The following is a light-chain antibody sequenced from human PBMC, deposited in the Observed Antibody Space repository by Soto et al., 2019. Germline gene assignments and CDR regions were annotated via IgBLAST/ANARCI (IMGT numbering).Light chain of an antibody. V-gene: IGKV3-15*01. Sequence: EIVMTQSPDTLSVSPGEGVTLSCRASQSVSSDLAWYQQKPGQSPRLLMYGASTRSTDIPARFSGGGSGTEFTLTISSLQSEDGAIYYCQQYHDCPPSTFGPGTKVEIK. CDR1: QSVSSD. J-gene: IGKJ3*01. CDR2: GAS. CDR3: QQYHDCPPST.